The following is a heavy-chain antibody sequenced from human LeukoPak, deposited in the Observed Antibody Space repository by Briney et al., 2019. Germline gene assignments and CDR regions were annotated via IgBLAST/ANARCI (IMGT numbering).Heavy chain of an antibody. J-gene: IGHJ5*02. CDR1: GFTFSSYAMH. CDR2: IYYSGST. V-gene: IGHV4-30-4*01. Sequence: LRLSCAASGFTFSSYAMHWVRQPPGKGLEWIGYIYYSGSTYYNPSLKSRVTISVDTSKNQFSLKLSSVTAADTAVYYCARDPAPSNYYDSRWWFDPWGQGTLVTVSS. D-gene: IGHD3-22*01. CDR3: ARDPAPSNYYDSRWWFDP.